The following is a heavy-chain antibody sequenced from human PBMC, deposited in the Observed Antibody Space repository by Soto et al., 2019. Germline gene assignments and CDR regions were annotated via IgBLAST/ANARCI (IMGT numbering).Heavy chain of an antibody. V-gene: IGHV3-11*05. Sequence: QVQLVESGGGLVKPGGSLSLSCAASGFTFSDYYMTWIRQAPGKGLEWVSHISSSSTYTDYTDSVKGRFTISRDNAKNSLYLQMNSLSTEDTAVDYCARENGGSSYDWGQGTMVTVSS. J-gene: IGHJ4*02. D-gene: IGHD6-6*01. CDR2: ISSSSTYT. CDR1: GFTFSDYY. CDR3: ARENGGSSYD.